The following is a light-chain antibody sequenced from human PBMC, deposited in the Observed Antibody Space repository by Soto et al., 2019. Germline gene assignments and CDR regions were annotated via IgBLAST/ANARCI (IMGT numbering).Light chain of an antibody. CDR2: DAS. CDR3: QQRSNWPN. CDR1: QSLSSW. J-gene: IGKJ4*01. Sequence: DIQMTPSPSTLAASVGDRVTITPRAGQSLSSWLAWYQPKQGKAPKLMIYDASSLESGVPSRFSGSGSGTDFTITISSLEPEDFAVYYCQQRSNWPNFGGGTKV. V-gene: IGKV1-5*01.